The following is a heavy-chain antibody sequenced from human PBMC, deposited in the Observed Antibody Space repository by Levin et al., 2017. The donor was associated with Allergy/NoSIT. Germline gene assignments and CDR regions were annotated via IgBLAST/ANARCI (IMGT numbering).Heavy chain of an antibody. CDR1: GFSFSIYG. CDR3: AKDRARGVISPWYFED. V-gene: IGHV3-30*18. D-gene: IGHD3-10*01. CDR2: VSYDGNNK. J-gene: IGHJ4*02. Sequence: GESLKISCAASGFSFSIYGITWVRQAPGKGLEWVASVSYDGNNKYYGDSVKGRFTISRDNSKNTVYLQMNSLRAEDTAVYYCAKDRARGVISPWYFEDWGQGTLVTVSS.